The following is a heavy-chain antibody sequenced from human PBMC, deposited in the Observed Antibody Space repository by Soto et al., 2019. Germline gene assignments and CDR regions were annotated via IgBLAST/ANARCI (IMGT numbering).Heavy chain of an antibody. J-gene: IGHJ4*02. CDR1: GGSISSGGYS. Sequence: SETLSLTFAVSGGSISSGGYSWSWIRQPPGKGLEWIGYIYHSGSTYYNPSLKSRVTISLDTSTNQFSLKLSSVTAADTAVYYCARGKNYHDTFDYWGQGTLVTVSS. V-gene: IGHV4-30-2*01. CDR2: IYHSGST. D-gene: IGHD3-22*01. CDR3: ARGKNYHDTFDY.